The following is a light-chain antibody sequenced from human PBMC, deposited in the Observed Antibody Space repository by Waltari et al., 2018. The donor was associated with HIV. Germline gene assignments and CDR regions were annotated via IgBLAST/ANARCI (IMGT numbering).Light chain of an antibody. Sequence: DIRMTQSPSSLSASVGDRVTITCRATQDIGDSLAWYQQIPGQGPKLLIYRASTLHSGVPSRFTGSGSGTYFTLSITSLQPEDVATYFCQKYNNAPHSFGQGTKVEI. J-gene: IGKJ1*01. CDR3: QKYNNAPHS. V-gene: IGKV1-27*01. CDR1: QDIGDS. CDR2: RAS.